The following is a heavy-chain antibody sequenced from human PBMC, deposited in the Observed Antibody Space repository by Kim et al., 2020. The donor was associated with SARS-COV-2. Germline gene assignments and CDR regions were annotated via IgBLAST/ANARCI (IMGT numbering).Heavy chain of an antibody. CDR1: GFAVSNNY. CDR2: IYSGST. D-gene: IGHD6-13*01. Sequence: GGSLRLSCAASGFAVSNNYMSWVRQAPGKGLEWVSAIYSGSTYYADSVKGRFTISRDISKNTVSLQLNSLRAEDTAVSYCARIAAAGPLDYCGQGTRVA. V-gene: IGHV3-66*01. CDR3: ARIAAAGPLDY. J-gene: IGHJ4*02.